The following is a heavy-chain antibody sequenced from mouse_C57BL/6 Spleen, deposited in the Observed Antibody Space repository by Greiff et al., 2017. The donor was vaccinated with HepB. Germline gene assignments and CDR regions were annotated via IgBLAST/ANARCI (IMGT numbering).Heavy chain of an antibody. CDR3: ARYPIYDGYYGYFDV. CDR2: IDPSDSET. Sequence: QVQLQQPGAELVRPGSSVKLSCKASGYTFTSYWMHWVKQRPIQGLEWIGNIDPSDSETHYNQKFKDKPTLTVDKSSSTAYMQLSSLTSEDSAVYYCARYPIYDGYYGYFDVWGTGTTVTVSS. CDR1: GYTFTSYW. V-gene: IGHV1-52*01. J-gene: IGHJ1*03. D-gene: IGHD2-3*01.